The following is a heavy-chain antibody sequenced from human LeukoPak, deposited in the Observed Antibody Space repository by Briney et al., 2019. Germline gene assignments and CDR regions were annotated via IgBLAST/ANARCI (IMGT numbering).Heavy chain of an antibody. D-gene: IGHD6-19*01. CDR3: ARDYVGVAGTFDY. V-gene: IGHV4-34*01. CDR1: GGSFSGYY. J-gene: IGHJ4*02. CDR2: VNHGGST. Sequence: SETLSLTCAVYGGSFSGYYWSWIRQPPGKGLEWIGEVNHGGSTNYNPSLKSRVTISIDTSKNQFSLKLSSVTAADTAVYYCARDYVGVAGTFDYWGQGTLVTVSS.